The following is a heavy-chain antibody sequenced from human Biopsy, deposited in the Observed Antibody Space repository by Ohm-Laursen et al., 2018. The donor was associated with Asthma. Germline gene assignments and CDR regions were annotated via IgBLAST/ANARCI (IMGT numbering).Heavy chain of an antibody. J-gene: IGHJ5*02. Sequence: GASVKVSCKASAYTLIGYHLHWVRQAPGEGLEWMGRINPNGGATIYAQKFQGRVTMTRDTSTSTAYMELSRLTSDDTAVYYCARVQKSPGDRWFDPWGQGTLVTVSS. CDR3: ARVQKSPGDRWFDP. D-gene: IGHD7-27*01. CDR2: INPNGGAT. V-gene: IGHV1-2*06. CDR1: AYTLIGYH.